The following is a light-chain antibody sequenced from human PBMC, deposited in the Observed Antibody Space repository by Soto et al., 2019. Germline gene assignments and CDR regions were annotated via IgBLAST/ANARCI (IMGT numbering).Light chain of an antibody. V-gene: IGKV1D-13*01. J-gene: IGKJ1*01. CDR1: QGISSA. CDR3: QQFNNYPRGS. CDR2: DAS. Sequence: AIQLTQSPSSLSASVGDRVTITCRASQGISSALAWYQQKPGKAPKLLIYDASSLESGVPSRFSGSGSGTDFTLTISSLQPEDFATYYCQQFNNYPRGSFGQGTKVEIK.